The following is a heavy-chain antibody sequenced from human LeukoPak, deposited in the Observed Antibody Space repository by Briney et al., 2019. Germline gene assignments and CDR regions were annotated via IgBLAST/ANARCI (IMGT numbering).Heavy chain of an antibody. CDR2: LNPNSGNT. Sequence: ASVKVSCKASGYTFISYDLNWVRQASGQGLEWVAWLNPNSGNTGYAQKFQGRITITRDKSKGTMYMELSSLRSEDTAVYYCARAGSFRYVLDYWGQGTLVTVSS. CDR3: ARAGSFRYVLDY. CDR1: GYTFISYD. V-gene: IGHV1-8*01. J-gene: IGHJ4*02. D-gene: IGHD3-16*02.